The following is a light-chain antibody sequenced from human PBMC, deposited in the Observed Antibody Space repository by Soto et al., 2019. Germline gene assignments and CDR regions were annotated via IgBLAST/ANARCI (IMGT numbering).Light chain of an antibody. CDR3: QQDDTSPRT. V-gene: IGKV3-20*01. J-gene: IGKJ1*01. Sequence: EIVLTQSPGTLSLSPGERATLSCRASQSVSSNYLAWYQQKRGQAPRLLIYGASSRATGIPTRFRGSGSVTDFTLTIRRLEPEDFAVYYCQQDDTSPRTFGQGTKVEI. CDR2: GAS. CDR1: QSVSSNY.